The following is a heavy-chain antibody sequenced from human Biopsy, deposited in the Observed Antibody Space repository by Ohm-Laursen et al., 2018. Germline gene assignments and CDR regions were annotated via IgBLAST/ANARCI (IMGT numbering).Heavy chain of an antibody. CDR2: ISYNERT. J-gene: IGHJ2*01. CDR1: GASVKTSGYF. Sequence: SDTLSLTCSVSGASVKTSGYFWAWIRQRPGKGLEWIGYISYNERTHYNPSLTSRLAISFDTSNNRISLQLRSVSVADTAVYYCVREPKTGTAEAWYFDLWGLGSPVTVPS. CDR3: VREPKTGTAEAWYFDL. D-gene: IGHD3-9*01. V-gene: IGHV4-31*03.